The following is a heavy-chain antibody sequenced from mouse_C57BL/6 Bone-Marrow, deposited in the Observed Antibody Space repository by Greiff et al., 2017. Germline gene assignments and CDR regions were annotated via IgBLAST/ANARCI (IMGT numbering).Heavy chain of an antibody. CDR1: GYTFTSYW. CDR3: ARGSYDYDVDY. D-gene: IGHD2-4*01. J-gene: IGHJ2*01. Sequence: QVQLQQPGAELVKPGASVKMSCKASGYTFTSYWITWVKQRPGQGLEWIGSIYPGSGSTNYNEKFKSKATLTLDTSSSTAYMQLSSLTSEDSAVYYCARGSYDYDVDYWGQGTTLTVSS. V-gene: IGHV1-55*01. CDR2: IYPGSGST.